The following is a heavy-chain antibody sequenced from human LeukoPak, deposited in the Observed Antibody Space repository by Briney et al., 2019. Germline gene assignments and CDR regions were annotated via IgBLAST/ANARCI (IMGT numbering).Heavy chain of an antibody. CDR1: GGTFSSYA. J-gene: IGHJ4*02. D-gene: IGHD5-12*01. CDR3: ARLSHGYGYYFDY. Sequence: SVKVSCKASGGTFSSYAISWVRQAPGQGLEWMGGIIPIFGTADYAQKFQGRVTITADESTSTAYMELSSLRSEDTAVYYCARLSHGYGYYFDYWGQGTLVTVSS. CDR2: IIPIFGTA. V-gene: IGHV1-69*13.